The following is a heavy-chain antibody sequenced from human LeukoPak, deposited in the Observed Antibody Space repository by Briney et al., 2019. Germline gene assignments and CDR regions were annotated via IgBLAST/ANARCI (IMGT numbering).Heavy chain of an antibody. Sequence: SETLSFTCTVSGGSISGYYWSWIRQPPGKGLEWIGYINYSGSTNYNPSLKSRVTISVDTSKNQFSLRLSSVTAADTAVYYCAREGNAGIWGQGTMVTVSS. CDR2: INYSGST. D-gene: IGHD3-10*01. V-gene: IGHV4-59*01. CDR3: AREGNAGI. J-gene: IGHJ3*02. CDR1: GGSISGYY.